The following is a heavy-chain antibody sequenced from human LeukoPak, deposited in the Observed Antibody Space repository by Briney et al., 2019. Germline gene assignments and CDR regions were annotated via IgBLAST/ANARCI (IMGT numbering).Heavy chain of an antibody. Sequence: PSETLSLTCTVSGDSISSNTYYWAWIRQPPGKGLEWIGSIYYGGSTYYSASLKSRVTISVDTSKIQFSLKVSSVTAADTAVYYCARKGPAATLDYWGQGTLVTVSS. V-gene: IGHV4-39*01. D-gene: IGHD2-2*01. J-gene: IGHJ4*02. CDR1: GDSISSNTYY. CDR3: ARKGPAATLDY. CDR2: IYYGGST.